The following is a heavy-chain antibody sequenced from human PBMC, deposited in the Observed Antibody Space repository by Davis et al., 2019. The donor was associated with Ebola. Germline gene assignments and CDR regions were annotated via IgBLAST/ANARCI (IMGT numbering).Heavy chain of an antibody. CDR1: GYTFTGYY. CDR3: ARDRQWDGAFDI. Sequence: ASVKVSCKASGYTFTGYYMHWVRQAPGQGLEWMGRINPNSGGTNYAQKFQGRVTMTRDTSISTAYMELSRLRSDDTAVYYCARDRQWDGAFDIWGQGTMVTVSS. CDR2: INPNSGGT. J-gene: IGHJ3*02. D-gene: IGHD1-26*01. V-gene: IGHV1-2*06.